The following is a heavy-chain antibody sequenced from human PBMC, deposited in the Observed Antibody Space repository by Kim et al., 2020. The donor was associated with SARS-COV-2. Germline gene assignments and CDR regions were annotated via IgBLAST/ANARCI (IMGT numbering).Heavy chain of an antibody. CDR3: ARGPPHKEWSWRAPPATRISGIDV. V-gene: IGHV4-59*01. D-gene: IGHD3-3*01. Sequence: SETLSLTCTVSGGSISNYYWSWIRQPPGKGLEWIGSIYHTGTTNYSPSLKSRVIILLDTSEKQFSLKVSSLTAADTAVYYCARGPPHKEWSWRAPPATRISGIDVWGLGTTVTVSS. CDR1: GGSISNYY. CDR2: IYHTGTT. J-gene: IGHJ6*02.